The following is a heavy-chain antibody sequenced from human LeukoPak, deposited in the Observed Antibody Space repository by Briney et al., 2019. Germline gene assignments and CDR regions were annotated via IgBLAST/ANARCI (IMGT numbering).Heavy chain of an antibody. CDR1: GGSISSHY. D-gene: IGHD3-9*01. J-gene: IGHJ5*02. Sequence: SETLSLTCTVSGGSISSHYWSWIRQPPGKGLEWIGYFYYSGSTNYNPSLKSRVTISVDTSKNQFSLKLSSVTAADTAVYYCARASRLRYFDWLLDNWFDPWGQGTLVTVSS. CDR2: FYYSGST. V-gene: IGHV4-59*11. CDR3: ARASRLRYFDWLLDNWFDP.